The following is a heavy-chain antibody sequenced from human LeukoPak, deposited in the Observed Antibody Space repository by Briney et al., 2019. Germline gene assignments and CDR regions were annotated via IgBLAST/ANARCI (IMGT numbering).Heavy chain of an antibody. Sequence: ASVKVSCKASGYTFTGYYMHWVRQAPGQGLEWMGRINPNSGGTNYAQKFQGRVTMTRDTSISTAYMELSRLRSDDTAVYYCARGIHYYYDSGANDYWGQGTLVTVPS. CDR2: INPNSGGT. CDR3: ARGIHYYYDSGANDY. CDR1: GYTFTGYY. J-gene: IGHJ4*02. D-gene: IGHD3-22*01. V-gene: IGHV1-2*06.